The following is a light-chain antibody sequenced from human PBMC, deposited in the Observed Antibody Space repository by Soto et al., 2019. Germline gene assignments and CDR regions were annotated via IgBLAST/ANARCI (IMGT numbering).Light chain of an antibody. Sequence: QSALTQPASVSGSPGQSITISCTGTSSDVYGYSYVSWYQQHPGKAPKLMIYEVSNRPSGVSNRFSGSKSGNTASLTISGLQGEDEADYYCSSYSSSSTLVLFGGGTKLT. CDR2: EVS. CDR1: SSDVYGYSY. CDR3: SSYSSSSTLVL. V-gene: IGLV2-14*01. J-gene: IGLJ2*01.